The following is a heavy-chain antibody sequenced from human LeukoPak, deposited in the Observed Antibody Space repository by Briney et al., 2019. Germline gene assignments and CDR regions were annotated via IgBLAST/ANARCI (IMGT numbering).Heavy chain of an antibody. CDR1: GGTFSSYA. J-gene: IGHJ4*02. CDR3: ARSHLGYCSSTSCYTGDY. V-gene: IGHV1-69*01. Sequence: ASVKVSCKASGGTFSSYAISWVRQAPGQGLEWMGGIIPIFGTANYAQKFQGRVTITADESTSTAYMELSSLRSEDTAVYYCARSHLGYCSSTSCYTGDYWGQGTLVTVSS. CDR2: IIPIFGTA. D-gene: IGHD2-2*02.